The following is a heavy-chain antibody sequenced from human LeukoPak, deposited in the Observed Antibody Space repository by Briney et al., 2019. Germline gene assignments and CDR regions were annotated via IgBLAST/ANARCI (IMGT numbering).Heavy chain of an antibody. V-gene: IGHV3-30-3*01. J-gene: IGHJ4*02. CDR2: ISYDGSNK. CDR1: GFTFSSYA. Sequence: GGSLRLSCAASGFTFSSYAMHWVRQAPGKGLEWVAVISYDGSNKYYADSVKGRFTISRDNSKNTLYLQMNSLRAEDTAVYYCAREQNHYDILTGHSAYYFDYWGQGTLVTVSS. CDR3: AREQNHYDILTGHSAYYFDY. D-gene: IGHD3-9*01.